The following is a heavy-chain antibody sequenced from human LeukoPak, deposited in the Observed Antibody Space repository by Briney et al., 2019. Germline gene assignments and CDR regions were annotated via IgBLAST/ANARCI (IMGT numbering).Heavy chain of an antibody. D-gene: IGHD3-10*01. J-gene: IGHJ4*02. Sequence: PGGSLRLSCAASGFTFSSYSMNWVRQAPGKGLEWVSYISSSSSTIYYADSVKGRFTISRDNAENSLYLQLNSLRAEDTAMYYCAGDRGYLQFDYWGQGTLVTVSS. V-gene: IGHV3-48*04. CDR1: GFTFSSYS. CDR2: ISSSSSTI. CDR3: AGDRGYLQFDY.